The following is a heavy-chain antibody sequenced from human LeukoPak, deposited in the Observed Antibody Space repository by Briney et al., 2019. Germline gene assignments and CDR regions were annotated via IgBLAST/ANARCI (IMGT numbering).Heavy chain of an antibody. D-gene: IGHD6-13*01. CDR3: ARGVSGGFDY. Sequence: GGSLRLSCAASGFTFSRYWMNWVRQAPGKGLVWVSRINTDGSTTSYADSVRGRFTISRDNAKNTLYVQMSSLRVEVTAVYYCARGVSGGFDYGGQGTLVTVSS. CDR1: GFTFSRYW. V-gene: IGHV3-74*01. CDR2: INTDGSTT. J-gene: IGHJ4*02.